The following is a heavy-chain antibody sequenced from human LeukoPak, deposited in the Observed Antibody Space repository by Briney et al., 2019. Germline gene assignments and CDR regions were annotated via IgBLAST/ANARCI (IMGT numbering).Heavy chain of an antibody. Sequence: ASVKVSCKASGYIFSTYGISWVRQAPGQGLEWMGCISGYNGNTNYAQKLQGRVTMTTDTSTSTGYMELRSLRSDDTAVYYCARRRSEEFDFDCWGQGTLVTVSS. D-gene: IGHD6-19*01. CDR2: ISGYNGNT. CDR1: GYIFSTYG. J-gene: IGHJ4*02. V-gene: IGHV1-18*01. CDR3: ARRRSEEFDFDC.